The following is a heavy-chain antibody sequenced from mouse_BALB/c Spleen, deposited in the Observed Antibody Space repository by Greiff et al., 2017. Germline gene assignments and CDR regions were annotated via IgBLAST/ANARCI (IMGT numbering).Heavy chain of an antibody. CDR3: AKGTEGFDY. CDR1: GYSITSGYY. D-gene: IGHD3-3*01. V-gene: IGHV3-6*02. CDR2: ISYDGST. J-gene: IGHJ2*01. Sequence: DVKLQESGPGLVKPSQSLSLTCSVTGYSITSGYYWNWIRQFPGNNLEWMGYISYDGSTNYNPSLKNRISITRDTSKNQFFLKLNSVTTEDTATYYCAKGTEGFDYWGQGTTLTVSS.